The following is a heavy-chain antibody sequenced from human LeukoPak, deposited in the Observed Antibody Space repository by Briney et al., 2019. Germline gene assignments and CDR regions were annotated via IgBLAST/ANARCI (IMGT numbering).Heavy chain of an antibody. CDR1: GFTFSPYS. CDR2: ISGSGGST. V-gene: IGHV3-23*01. Sequence: GGSLRLSCTTSGFTFSPYSMSWVRQAPGKGLEWVSAISGSGGSTYYADSVKGRFTISRDNSKNTLYLQMNSLRAEDTAVYYCAKAKGVGGQEYTAYFDYWGQGTLVTVSS. J-gene: IGHJ4*02. CDR3: AKAKGVGGQEYTAYFDY. D-gene: IGHD5-18*01.